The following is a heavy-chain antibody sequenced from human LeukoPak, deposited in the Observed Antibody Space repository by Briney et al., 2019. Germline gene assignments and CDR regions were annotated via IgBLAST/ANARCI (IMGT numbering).Heavy chain of an antibody. D-gene: IGHD1-26*01. CDR3: ARVGGSYTYLDY. V-gene: IGHV1-18*01. CDR1: GYTFTSYA. CDR2: ISAYNGNT. Sequence: PRASVKVSCKASGYTFTSYAMHWVRQAPGQRLEWMGWISAYNGNTNYAQKLQGRVTMTTDTSTSTAYMELRSLRSDDTAVYYCARVGGSYTYLDYWGQGTLVTVSS. J-gene: IGHJ4*02.